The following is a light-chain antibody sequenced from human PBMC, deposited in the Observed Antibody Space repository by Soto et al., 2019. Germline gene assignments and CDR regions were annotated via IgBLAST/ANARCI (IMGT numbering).Light chain of an antibody. CDR3: LLFYANTWV. CDR2: SIS. J-gene: IGLJ3*02. CDR1: TGAVTSGYY. Sequence: QAVVTQEPSLTVSPGGTVSLTCASSTGAVTSGYYPNWFQQKPGQAPRALIYSISNRHSWTPARFSGFLLGDKAALTLSGAQPEDEAEYYCLLFYANTWVFGGGTKSPS. V-gene: IGLV7-43*01.